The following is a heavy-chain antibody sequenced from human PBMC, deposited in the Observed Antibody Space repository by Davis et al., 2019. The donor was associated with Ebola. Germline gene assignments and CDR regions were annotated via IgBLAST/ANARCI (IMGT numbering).Heavy chain of an antibody. D-gene: IGHD3-22*01. CDR1: GYTFTSYY. J-gene: IGHJ5*02. Sequence: ASVKVSCKASGYTFTSYYMHWVRQAPGQGLEWMGIINPSGGSTSYAQKFQGRVTMTRDTSTSTVYMELSSLRSEDTAVYYCARVWHYYDSSGLWFDPWGQGTLVTVSS. V-gene: IGHV1-46*01. CDR2: INPSGGST. CDR3: ARVWHYYDSSGLWFDP.